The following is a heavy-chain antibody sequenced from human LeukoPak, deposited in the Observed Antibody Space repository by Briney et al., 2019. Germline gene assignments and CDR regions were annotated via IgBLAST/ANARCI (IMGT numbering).Heavy chain of an antibody. V-gene: IGHV3-23*01. Sequence: PGGSPRLSCAASGFIFSKYTMSWVRQAPGKGLEWVSAIGGSGGKTFYAESVKGRFTISRDISKNTLFLQMDSLRAEDTAIYYCAKTNYFDSSGDKPYTTHFDYWGQGTLVTVSS. CDR2: IGGSGGKT. D-gene: IGHD3-22*01. CDR1: GFIFSKYT. CDR3: AKTNYFDSSGDKPYTTHFDY. J-gene: IGHJ4*02.